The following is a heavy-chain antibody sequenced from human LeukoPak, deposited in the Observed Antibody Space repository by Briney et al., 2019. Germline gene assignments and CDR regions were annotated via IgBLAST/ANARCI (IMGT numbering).Heavy chain of an antibody. D-gene: IGHD6-19*01. V-gene: IGHV4-34*01. CDR3: ARNGWDYYYYGMDV. J-gene: IGHJ6*02. CDR2: INHSGST. Sequence: SETLSLTCAVYGGSFSGYYWSWIRQPPGKGLEWIGEINHSGSTNYNPSLKSRVTISVDTSKNQFSLKLSSVTAADTAVYYCARNGWDYYYYGMDVWGQGTTVTVSS. CDR1: GGSFSGYY.